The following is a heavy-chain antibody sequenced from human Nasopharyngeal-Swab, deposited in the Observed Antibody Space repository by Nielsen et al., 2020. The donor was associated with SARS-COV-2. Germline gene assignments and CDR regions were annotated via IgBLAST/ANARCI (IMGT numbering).Heavy chain of an antibody. V-gene: IGHV3-30*03. J-gene: IGHJ3*02. CDR2: ISYDGSNK. CDR3: ARDPDSGSYSDDAFDI. Sequence: GGSLRLSCAASGFTFSSYGMHWVRQAPGKGLEWVAVISYDGSNKYYADSVKGRFTISRDNSKNTLYLQMNSLRAEDTAVYYCARDPDSGSYSDDAFDIWGQGTVVTVSS. D-gene: IGHD1-26*01. CDR1: GFTFSSYG.